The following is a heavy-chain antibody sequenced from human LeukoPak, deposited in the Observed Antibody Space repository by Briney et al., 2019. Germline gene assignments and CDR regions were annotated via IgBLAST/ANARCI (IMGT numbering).Heavy chain of an antibody. D-gene: IGHD6-19*01. Sequence: PGGSLRLSCAASGFTFSSYWMSWVRQAPGKGLEWVANIKQDVSEKYYVDSVKGRFTISRDNDKNSLYLQMNSLRAEDTAVYYCAREVGHSGWYGVLDYWGQGTMVTVSS. CDR1: GFTFSSYW. V-gene: IGHV3-7*01. CDR2: IKQDVSEK. CDR3: AREVGHSGWYGVLDY. J-gene: IGHJ4*02.